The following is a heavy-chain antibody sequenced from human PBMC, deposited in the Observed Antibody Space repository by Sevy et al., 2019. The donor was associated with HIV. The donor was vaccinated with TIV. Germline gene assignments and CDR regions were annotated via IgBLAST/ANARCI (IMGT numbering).Heavy chain of an antibody. Sequence: GGSLRLSCAASGFTFDDYAMHWVRHTPRKSLEWVSSVSWNSAYIKYADSVKGRFTISRDNAKKSLYLQMSSLRVEDTALYYCVKGTMVALMDLYDCFHIWGRGTMVTVSS. CDR3: VKGTMVALMDLYDCFHI. CDR2: VSWNSAYI. J-gene: IGHJ3*02. CDR1: GFTFDDYA. V-gene: IGHV3-9*01. D-gene: IGHD2-8*01.